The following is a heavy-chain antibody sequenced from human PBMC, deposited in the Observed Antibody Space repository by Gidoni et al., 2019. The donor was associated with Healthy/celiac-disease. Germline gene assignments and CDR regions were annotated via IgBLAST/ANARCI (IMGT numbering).Heavy chain of an antibody. CDR2: ISAYNGNT. CDR3: ARTIAAAGNSDY. D-gene: IGHD6-13*01. V-gene: IGHV1-18*01. J-gene: IGHJ4*02. Sequence: WMGWISAYNGNTNYAQKLQGRVTMTTDTSTSTAYMELRSLRSDDTAVYYCARTIAAAGNSDYWGQGTLVTVSS.